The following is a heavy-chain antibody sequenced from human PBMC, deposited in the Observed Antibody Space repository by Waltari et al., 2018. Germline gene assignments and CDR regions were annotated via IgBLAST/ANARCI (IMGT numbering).Heavy chain of an antibody. D-gene: IGHD2-21*02. CDR2: IYHSGST. Sequence: QVQLQESGPGLVKPSETLSLTCAVSGYSISSGYYWRWIRQPPGKGLEWIGSIYHSGSTYYNPSLKSRVTISVDTSKNQFSLKLSSVTAADTAVYYCARLDYGGNSKYGYWGQGTLVTVSS. CDR1: GYSISSGYY. CDR3: ARLDYGGNSKYGY. V-gene: IGHV4-38-2*01. J-gene: IGHJ4*02.